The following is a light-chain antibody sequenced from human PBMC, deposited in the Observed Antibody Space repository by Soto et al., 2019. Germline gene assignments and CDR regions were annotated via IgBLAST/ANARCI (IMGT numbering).Light chain of an antibody. CDR2: GAS. V-gene: IGKV3D-15*01. Sequence: IVMTQSPATLSVSPGERATLSCRASQSVSSKLAWYQQKPGQAPRLLIYGASTRATGIPARFSGSGSGTEFTLTISSLQSEDFAVYYCQEYNNWPYTFGQGTKLEMK. CDR3: QEYNNWPYT. J-gene: IGKJ2*01. CDR1: QSVSSK.